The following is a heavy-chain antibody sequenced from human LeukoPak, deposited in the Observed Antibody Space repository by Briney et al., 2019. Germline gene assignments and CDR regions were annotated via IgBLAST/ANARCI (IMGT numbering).Heavy chain of an antibody. V-gene: IGHV4-61*02. CDR2: IHNSGST. Sequence: TLSLTCTVSGASISTGSSYWSWIRQPAGEGLEWIGRIHNSGSTNYNPSLNSRVTISVDTSKNQVSLKLTSVTAADTAVYYCARNGYGSGSSWWGQGTLVTVSS. CDR1: GASISTGSSY. CDR3: ARNGYGSGSSW. D-gene: IGHD3-10*01. J-gene: IGHJ4*02.